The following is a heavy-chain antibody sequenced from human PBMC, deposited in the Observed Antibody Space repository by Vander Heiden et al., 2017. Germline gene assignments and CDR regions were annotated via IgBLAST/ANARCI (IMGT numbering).Heavy chain of an antibody. CDR2: INPNSGAT. J-gene: IGHJ4*02. CDR3: ARGGPNWNQPYFFAY. Sequence: QVQLVQSGADVKKTGASARVSCTASGYSFTAYYMHWVRQAPGQGLEWMGWINPNSGATNFAQKFQGRVTLTRDTSISTAYMDLSRLRDDDTAIYYCARGGPNWNQPYFFAYWGQGTLVTVSS. CDR1: GYSFTAYY. D-gene: IGHD1-20*01. V-gene: IGHV1-2*02.